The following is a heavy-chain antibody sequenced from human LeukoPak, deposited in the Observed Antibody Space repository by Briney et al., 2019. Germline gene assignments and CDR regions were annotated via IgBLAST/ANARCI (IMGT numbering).Heavy chain of an antibody. CDR3: AREGGGYDERPFDY. J-gene: IGHJ4*02. Sequence: GGSLRLSCAASGFSFGSYAMSWVRQTPGKGLEWVSAISTGGGTTSYADSVKGRFTISRDNSKNMLYLHMNSLRAEDTAVYYCAREGGGYDERPFDYWGQGTLVTVSS. CDR1: GFSFGSYA. V-gene: IGHV3-23*01. D-gene: IGHD5-12*01. CDR2: ISTGGGTT.